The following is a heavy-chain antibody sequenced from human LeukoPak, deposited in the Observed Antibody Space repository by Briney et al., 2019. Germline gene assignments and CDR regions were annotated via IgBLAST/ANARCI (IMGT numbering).Heavy chain of an antibody. CDR3: LRDLNWSLDQ. CDR2: IKSDGITI. Sequence: GGSLRLSCVASGLAFSSYSMHWVRQAPGKGLVWVSRIKSDGITITYADSVKGRFTISRDNAKNTLYLQMNSLRAEDTAVYYCLRDLNWSLDQWGQGTLVTVSS. J-gene: IGHJ4*02. D-gene: IGHD1-20*01. CDR1: GLAFSSYS. V-gene: IGHV3-74*01.